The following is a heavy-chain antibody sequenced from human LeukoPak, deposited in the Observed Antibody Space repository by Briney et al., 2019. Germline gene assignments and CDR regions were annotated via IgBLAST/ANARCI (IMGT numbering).Heavy chain of an antibody. CDR2: INHSGST. D-gene: IGHD6-19*01. V-gene: IGHV4-34*01. CDR3: ARGRESSGWYGGEYFDY. J-gene: IGHJ4*02. CDR1: GGSFSGYY. Sequence: PSETLSLTCAVYGGSFSGYYWSWIRQPPGKGLEWIGEINHSGSTNYNPSLKSRVTISVDKSKNQFSLKLSSVTAADTAVYYCARGRESSGWYGGEYFDYWGQGTLVTVSS.